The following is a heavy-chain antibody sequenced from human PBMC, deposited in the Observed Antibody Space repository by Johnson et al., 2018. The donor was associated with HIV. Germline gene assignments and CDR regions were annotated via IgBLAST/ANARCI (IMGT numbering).Heavy chain of an antibody. CDR2: ISHDGSNK. Sequence: QVQLVESGGGVVQPGRSLRLSCAASGFTFSRYGMHWVRQAPGKGLEWVAVISHDGSNKKKADSVKGRFTISRDNSKNTVYLQMNSLRSDDTAVYYCARGYNFWSGYHDAFDIWGQGTMVTVSS. CDR1: GFTFSRYG. V-gene: IGHV3-30*03. D-gene: IGHD3-3*01. J-gene: IGHJ3*02. CDR3: ARGYNFWSGYHDAFDI.